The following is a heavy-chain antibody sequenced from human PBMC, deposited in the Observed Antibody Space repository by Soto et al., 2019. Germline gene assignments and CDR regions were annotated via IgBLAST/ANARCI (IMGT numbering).Heavy chain of an antibody. V-gene: IGHV1-18*01. CDR1: GYTFTNYG. J-gene: IGHJ4*02. Sequence: QVQLVQSGAEVKKPGASVKVSCKASGYTFTNYGISWVRQAPGQGLEWTGWISGYNGDTKNAQKLQGRVTVNTDTSKSTSYMELRSLRSDDTAIYYCARSLGSGTGFDYWGQGTLVTVSS. D-gene: IGHD3-10*01. CDR2: ISGYNGDT. CDR3: ARSLGSGTGFDY.